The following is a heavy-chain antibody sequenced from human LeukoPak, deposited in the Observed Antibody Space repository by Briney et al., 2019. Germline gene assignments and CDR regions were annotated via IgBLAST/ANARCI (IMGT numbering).Heavy chain of an antibody. D-gene: IGHD5-18*01. J-gene: IGHJ3*02. CDR1: GCIFSSHA. Sequence: GGSLRLSCAASGCIFSSHAMSWVRQAPGKGLEWVSGITGSGDSTYYADSVMGRFTISRDNSKNTLYLQMNSLRAVDTAVYYCARDRVYSYGYRDAFDIWGQGTMVTVSS. CDR3: ARDRVYSYGYRDAFDI. V-gene: IGHV3-23*01. CDR2: ITGSGDST.